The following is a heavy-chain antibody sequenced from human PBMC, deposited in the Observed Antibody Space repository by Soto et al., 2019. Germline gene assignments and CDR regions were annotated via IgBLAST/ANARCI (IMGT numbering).Heavy chain of an antibody. J-gene: IGHJ5*02. V-gene: IGHV1-46*03. CDR2: INPSGGST. CDR1: GYTIPGYY. CDR3: ARVITLRYQNWFDP. Sequence: ASVKGSCKTSGYTIPGYYMHWVRQAPGQGLEWMGIINPSGGSTSYAQKFQGRVTMTRDTSTSTVYMELSSLRSEDTAVYYCARVITLRYQNWFDPWGQGTLVTVSS. D-gene: IGHD3-10*01.